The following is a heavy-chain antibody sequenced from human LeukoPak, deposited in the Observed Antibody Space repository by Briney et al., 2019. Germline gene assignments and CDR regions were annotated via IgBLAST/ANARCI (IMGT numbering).Heavy chain of an antibody. CDR3: ARHGGILTGYLIDP. CDR2: IYYSGST. CDR1: GGSISSYY. D-gene: IGHD3-9*01. Sequence: ASETLSLTCTVSGGSISSYYWSWIRQPPGKGLEWIGYIYYSGSTNYNPSLKSRVTISVDTSKNQFSLKLGSVTAADTAVYYCARHGGILTGYLIDPWGQGTLVTVSS. J-gene: IGHJ5*02. V-gene: IGHV4-59*08.